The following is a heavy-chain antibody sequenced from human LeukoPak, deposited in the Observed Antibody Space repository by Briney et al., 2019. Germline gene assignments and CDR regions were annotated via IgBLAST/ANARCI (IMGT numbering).Heavy chain of an antibody. CDR2: ISSTSNTI. Sequence: QAGGSLRLSCAASGFTFSSYSMNWVRQAPGKGLEWLSYISSTSNTIYYADSVKGRFTISRDNAKNSLYLQMNSLRDEDTAVYCCARGSSIAVAAPFDYWGQGTLVTVSS. D-gene: IGHD6-19*01. CDR3: ARGSSIAVAAPFDY. V-gene: IGHV3-48*02. J-gene: IGHJ4*02. CDR1: GFTFSSYS.